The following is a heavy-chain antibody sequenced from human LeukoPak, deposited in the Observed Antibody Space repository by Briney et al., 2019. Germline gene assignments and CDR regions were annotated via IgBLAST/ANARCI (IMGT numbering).Heavy chain of an antibody. Sequence: GGSLRLSCAASGFTFDDYTMHWVRQAPGKGLEWVSLISWDGGSTYYADSVKGRFTISRDNSKNSLYLQMNSLRTEDTALYYCAKDTFEWEHQGGFDYWGQGTLVTVSS. J-gene: IGHJ4*02. V-gene: IGHV3-43*01. CDR1: GFTFDDYT. CDR3: AKDTFEWEHQGGFDY. CDR2: ISWDGGST. D-gene: IGHD1-26*01.